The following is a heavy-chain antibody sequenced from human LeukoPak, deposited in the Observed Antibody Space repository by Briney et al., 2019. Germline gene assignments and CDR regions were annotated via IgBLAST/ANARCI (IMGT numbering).Heavy chain of an antibody. J-gene: IGHJ4*02. CDR2: ISGSSNYI. D-gene: IGHD2-2*01. V-gene: IGHV3-21*06. Sequence: PGGSLRLSCAASGFTFSSYWMHWVRQAPGKGLEWVSSISGSSNYIYYADSVKGRFTISRDNAKNSLYLQVDSLRAEDTALYYCARGGGLGYCSSTSCYVYFDYWGQGTLVTVSS. CDR3: ARGGGLGYCSSTSCYVYFDY. CDR1: GFTFSSYW.